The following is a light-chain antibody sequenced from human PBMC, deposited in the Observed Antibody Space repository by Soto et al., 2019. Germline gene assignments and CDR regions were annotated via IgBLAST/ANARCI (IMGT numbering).Light chain of an antibody. CDR3: HQYGSSPT. V-gene: IGKV3-20*01. Sequence: EIVLTQSPATLSLSPGGRATLSCRASQSVSSYLAWYQQNPGQAPRLLIYGASSRATGIPDRFSGSGSGTDFTLTISRLEPEDFAVYFCHQYGSSPTFGQGTKVDIK. CDR1: QSVSSY. J-gene: IGKJ1*01. CDR2: GAS.